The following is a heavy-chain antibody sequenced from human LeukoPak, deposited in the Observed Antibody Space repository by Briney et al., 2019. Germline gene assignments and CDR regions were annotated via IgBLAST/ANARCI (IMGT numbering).Heavy chain of an antibody. Sequence: GGSLRLSRAASGFTFSSYWMSWVRQAPGKGLEWVANIKQDGSEKYYVDSVKGRFIISRDNAKNSLYLQMNRLRAEDTALYYCVYGGSYYVAWGQGTLVTVSS. CDR1: GFTFSSYW. CDR3: VYGGSYYVA. V-gene: IGHV3-7*01. CDR2: IKQDGSEK. J-gene: IGHJ5*02. D-gene: IGHD3-10*01.